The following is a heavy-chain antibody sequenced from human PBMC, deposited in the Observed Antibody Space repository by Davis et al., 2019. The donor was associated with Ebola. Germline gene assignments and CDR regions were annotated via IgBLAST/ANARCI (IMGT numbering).Heavy chain of an antibody. J-gene: IGHJ6*03. CDR3: AITGTTYYYYYMDV. CDR2: INPSGGST. V-gene: IGHV1-46*01. D-gene: IGHD1-20*01. CDR1: GYTFTSYY. Sequence: ASVKVSCKASGYTFTSYYMHWVRQAPGQGLEWMGIINPSGGSTSYAQKFQGRVTMTRDTSTSTAYMELRSLRSDDTAVYYCAITGTTYYYYYMDVWGKGTTVTVSS.